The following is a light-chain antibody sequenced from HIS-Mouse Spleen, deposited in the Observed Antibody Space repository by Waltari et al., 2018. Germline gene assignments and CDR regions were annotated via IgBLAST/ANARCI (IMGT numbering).Light chain of an antibody. V-gene: IGLV3-10*01. Sequence: SYELTQPPSVSVSPGQTARIPCSGYACPKKYSYWYQKKSGQAPVLVSYEDSKRPSGFPERFSGSSSGTMATLTISGAQVEDEADYYCYSTDSSGNHRVFGGGTKLTVL. CDR2: EDS. J-gene: IGLJ2*01. CDR1: ACPKKY. CDR3: YSTDSSGNHRV.